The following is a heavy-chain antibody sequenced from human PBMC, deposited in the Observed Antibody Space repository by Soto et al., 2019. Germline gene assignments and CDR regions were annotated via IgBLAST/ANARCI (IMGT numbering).Heavy chain of an antibody. CDR1: GFTFSNYA. CDR2: ISSSSSTI. Sequence: GGSLRLSCAASGFTFSNYAMNWVRQAPGKGLEWVSNISSSSSTIYYADSVKGRFTISRDNAKNSLYLQMNSLRAEDTAVYYCARVIIRELRLTDYYYMDVWGKGTTVTVSS. J-gene: IGHJ6*03. V-gene: IGHV3-48*01. CDR3: ARVIIRELRLTDYYYMDV. D-gene: IGHD3-3*01.